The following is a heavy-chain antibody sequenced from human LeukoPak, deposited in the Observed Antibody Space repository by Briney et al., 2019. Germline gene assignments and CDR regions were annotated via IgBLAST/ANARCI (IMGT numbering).Heavy chain of an antibody. CDR3: ARAPEYYHDSSGYYWDY. J-gene: IGHJ4*02. V-gene: IGHV4-31*03. D-gene: IGHD3-22*01. CDR2: IYYSGST. Sequence: SQTLSVTCTVSGGSIGSGGYYWSWIRQHPGKGLEWIGYIYYSGSTYYNPSLKSRVTISVDTSKNQFSLKLSSVTAADTAVYYCARAPEYYHDSSGYYWDYWGREPWPPSPQ. CDR1: GGSIGSGGYY.